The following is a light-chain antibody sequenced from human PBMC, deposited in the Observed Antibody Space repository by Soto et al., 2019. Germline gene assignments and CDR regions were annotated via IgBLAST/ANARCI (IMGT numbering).Light chain of an antibody. CDR2: DVS. CDR1: IDDVTAYYR. J-gene: IGLJ1*01. V-gene: IGLV2-18*01. CDR3: SVYTRTSPYV. Sequence: QSALTQPPSVSGSPGQSVTISCSGTIDDVTAYYRVSWYQQTPGTAPKLMIYDVSNRPSGVPDRFSGSRSGNTASLTISGLQAEDEGDYYFSVYTRTSPYVFGPGTKLTVL.